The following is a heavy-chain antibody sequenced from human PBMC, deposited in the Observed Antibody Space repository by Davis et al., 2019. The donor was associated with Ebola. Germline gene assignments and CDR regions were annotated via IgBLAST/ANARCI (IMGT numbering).Heavy chain of an antibody. J-gene: IGHJ6*02. Sequence: ASVKVSCKASGYTFTSYDINWVRQATGQGLEWMGWMNPNSGNTGYAQKFQGRVTMTRNTSISTAYMELSSLRSEDTAVYYCAKEVGDSAYYYYYGMDVWGQGTTVTVSS. D-gene: IGHD4-17*01. CDR2: MNPNSGNT. V-gene: IGHV1-8*01. CDR1: GYTFTSYD. CDR3: AKEVGDSAYYYYYGMDV.